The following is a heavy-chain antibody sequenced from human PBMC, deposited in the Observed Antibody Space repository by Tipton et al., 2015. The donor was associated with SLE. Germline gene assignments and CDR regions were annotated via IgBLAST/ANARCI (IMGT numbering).Heavy chain of an antibody. D-gene: IGHD1-1*01. CDR1: GDSLSSSAYF. CDR3: ARGVLRPFDY. CDR2: IHDSGEA. V-gene: IGHV4-39*07. Sequence: TLSLTRTVSGDSLSSSAYFWAWIRQPPGKGLEWIGMIHDSGEAYYTPSLKTRVTISIDTSKNQFSLRLTSLTAADTAVYYCARGVLRPFDYWGQGTLVTVSS. J-gene: IGHJ4*02.